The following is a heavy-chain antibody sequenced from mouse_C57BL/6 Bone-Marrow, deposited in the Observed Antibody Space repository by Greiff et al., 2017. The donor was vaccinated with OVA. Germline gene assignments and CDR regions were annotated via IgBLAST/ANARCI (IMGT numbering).Heavy chain of an antibody. D-gene: IGHD2-3*01. CDR1: GYTFTSYW. V-gene: IGHV1-55*01. J-gene: IGHJ1*03. CDR2: IYTGSGST. Sequence: VQLQQPGAELVKPGASVKMSCKASGYTFTSYWITWVKQRPGQGLEWIGDIYTGSGSTNYTEKLKSKATLTVDTAYSTAYMQLSRLTSEDSAVCYCAGEGYDGYYLYWYFEVEGTGTAVTVSS. CDR3: AGEGYDGYYLYWYFEV.